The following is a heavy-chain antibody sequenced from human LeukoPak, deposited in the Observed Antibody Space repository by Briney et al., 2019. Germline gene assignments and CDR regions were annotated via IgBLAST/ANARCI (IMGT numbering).Heavy chain of an antibody. CDR1: GYTFTSYD. V-gene: IGHV1-8*01. Sequence: ASVKVSCKASGYTFTSYDINWVRQATGQGLEWMGWMNPNSGNTGYAQKFQGRVTMTRNTSISTAYMELSSLRSEDTAVYYCARQLLWFGELRFDPWGQGTLVTVSS. D-gene: IGHD3-10*01. J-gene: IGHJ5*02. CDR2: MNPNSGNT. CDR3: ARQLLWFGELRFDP.